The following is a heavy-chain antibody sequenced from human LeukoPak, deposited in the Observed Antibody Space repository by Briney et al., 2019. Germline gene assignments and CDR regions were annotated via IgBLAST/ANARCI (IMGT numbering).Heavy chain of an antibody. J-gene: IGHJ4*02. CDR3: ARGGSGSYYHLFDY. D-gene: IGHD3-10*01. V-gene: IGHV3-33*01. CDR2: IWYDGSNK. CDR1: GFTFSNYG. Sequence: GGSLRLSCAASGFTFSNYGMHWVRQAPGKGLEWVAVIWYDGSNKYYADSVKGRFTISRDTSKNTLYLQMNSLRAEDTAVYYCARGGSGSYYHLFDYWGQGTLVTVSS.